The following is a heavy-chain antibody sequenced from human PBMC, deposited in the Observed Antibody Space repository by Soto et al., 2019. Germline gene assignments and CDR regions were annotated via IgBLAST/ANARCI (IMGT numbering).Heavy chain of an antibody. CDR2: IYYSGST. J-gene: IGHJ4*02. CDR3: ARDRDYYDSSGYQFYFDY. D-gene: IGHD3-22*01. Sequence: TSETLSLTCTVSGGSISSYYWSWIRQPPGKGLEWIGYIYYSGSTNYNPSLKSRVTISVDTSKNQFSLKLSSVTAADTAVYYCARDRDYYDSSGYQFYFDYWGQGTLVTVSS. CDR1: GGSISSYY. V-gene: IGHV4-59*01.